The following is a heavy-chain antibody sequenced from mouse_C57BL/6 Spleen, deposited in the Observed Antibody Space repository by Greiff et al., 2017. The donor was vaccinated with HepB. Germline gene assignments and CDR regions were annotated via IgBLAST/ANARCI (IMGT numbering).Heavy chain of an antibody. CDR3: TRPYYGSNFYFDY. Sequence: VKLMESGAELVRPGASVTLSCKASGYTFTDYEMHWVKQTPVHGLEWIGAIDPETGGTAYNQKFKGKAILTADKSSSTAYMELRSLTSEDSAVYYCTRPYYGSNFYFDYWGQGTTLTVSS. CDR2: IDPETGGT. CDR1: GYTFTDYE. V-gene: IGHV1-15*01. J-gene: IGHJ2*01. D-gene: IGHD1-1*01.